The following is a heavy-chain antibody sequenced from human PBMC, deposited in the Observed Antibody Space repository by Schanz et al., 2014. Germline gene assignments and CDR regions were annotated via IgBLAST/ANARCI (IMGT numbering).Heavy chain of an antibody. Sequence: QVQLQESGPGLVKPSETLSLTCSVSGASISSFHWAWFRQSPGKGLEWIGCIYNSGRTSYNPSLRSRVTVSVDTSKNQFSLRLTSMTAADTAVYYCARDNRFDPWGQGILVTVSS. V-gene: IGHV4-59*01. CDR3: ARDNRFDP. CDR1: GASISSFH. CDR2: IYNSGRT. J-gene: IGHJ5*02.